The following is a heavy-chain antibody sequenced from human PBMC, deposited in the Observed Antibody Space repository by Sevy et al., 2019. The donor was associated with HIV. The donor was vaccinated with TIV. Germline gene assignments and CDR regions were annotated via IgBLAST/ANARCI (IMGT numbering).Heavy chain of an antibody. Sequence: QLGGSLRLSCAASGFTFSSYVMSWVRQAPGKGLEWVSTISGSGGSTYYADSVKGRFTISRDNSKNTVYLQMNTLRAEDTAVYYCAKEAAMGYVWGQGTTVTVSS. CDR1: GFTFSSYV. D-gene: IGHD5-18*01. CDR2: ISGSGGST. CDR3: AKEAAMGYV. V-gene: IGHV3-23*01. J-gene: IGHJ6*02.